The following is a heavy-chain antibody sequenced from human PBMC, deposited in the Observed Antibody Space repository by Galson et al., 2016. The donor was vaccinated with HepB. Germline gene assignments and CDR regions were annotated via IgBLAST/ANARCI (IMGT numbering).Heavy chain of an antibody. Sequence: SLRLSCAASGFTVTRNYMSWVRQAPGKGLDWVSIIYNDGSTHYADSVMGRFTISRDSSKNTMPLHMNSLSADDTAVYYCASSRDGYNWPPSFDFWGQGTLVTVSS. CDR3: ASSRDGYNWPPSFDF. V-gene: IGHV3-53*01. CDR1: GFTVTRNY. D-gene: IGHD5-24*01. CDR2: IYNDGST. J-gene: IGHJ4*02.